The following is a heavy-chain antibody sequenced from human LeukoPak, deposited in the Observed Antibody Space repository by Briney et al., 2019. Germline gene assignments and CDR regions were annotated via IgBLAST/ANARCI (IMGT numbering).Heavy chain of an antibody. J-gene: IGHJ4*02. V-gene: IGHV3-66*01. Sequence: GGSLRLSCAASGFTVSSNYMSWVRQAPGKGLEWVSIIYSGGSTYYADSVKGRFTISRDNSKNMLYLQMTSLRAEDTAVYYCAKDATGGDYYDSSRDYWGQGTLVTVSP. CDR1: GFTVSSNY. D-gene: IGHD3-22*01. CDR3: AKDATGGDYYDSSRDY. CDR2: IYSGGST.